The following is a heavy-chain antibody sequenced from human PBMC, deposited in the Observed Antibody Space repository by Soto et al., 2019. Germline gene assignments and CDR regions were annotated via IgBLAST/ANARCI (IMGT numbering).Heavy chain of an antibody. J-gene: IGHJ4*02. D-gene: IGHD2-15*01. CDR1: GFTFSGSA. V-gene: IGHV3-73*02. CDR3: TSHSPEDMIRK. CDR2: IRNKANSYAT. Sequence: EVQLVESGGGLVQPGGSLKLSCAAPGFTFSGSAVHWVRQASGKGLEWVGRIRNKANSYATAYAASLKGRFMISRDDSKNTAYLQMNSLKTEDTAVYYCTSHSPEDMIRKWGQGTLVTVSS.